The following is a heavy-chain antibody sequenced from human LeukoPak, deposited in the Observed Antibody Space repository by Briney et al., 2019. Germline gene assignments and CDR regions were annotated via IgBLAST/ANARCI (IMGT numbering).Heavy chain of an antibody. CDR3: ARVSSSWYQDWYFDL. CDR1: GGAISSWD. J-gene: IGHJ2*01. Sequence: SETLSLTCTVSGGAISSWDWSWIRQPAGKGLEWIGRTYTSGSTNYNPSLKSRVTMSVDMSKNQFSLKLSSMIAADTAVYYCARVSSSWYQDWYFDLWGRGTLVTVPS. CDR2: TYTSGST. V-gene: IGHV4-4*07. D-gene: IGHD6-13*01.